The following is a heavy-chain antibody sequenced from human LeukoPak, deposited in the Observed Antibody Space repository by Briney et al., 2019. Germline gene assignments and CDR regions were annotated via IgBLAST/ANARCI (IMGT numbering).Heavy chain of an antibody. D-gene: IGHD2-15*01. CDR3: ARRVVGPYYFDY. V-gene: IGHV5-51*01. CDR1: GYTFTSYW. J-gene: IGHJ4*02. CDR2: FYPGDSST. Sequence: GESLKISCKGFGYTFTSYWIGWVRQMPGKGLEWMGIFYPGDSSTRYSPSFQGQVTISADKSISAAYLQWSSLKASDTAIYYGARRVVGPYYFDYWGQGTLVTVSS.